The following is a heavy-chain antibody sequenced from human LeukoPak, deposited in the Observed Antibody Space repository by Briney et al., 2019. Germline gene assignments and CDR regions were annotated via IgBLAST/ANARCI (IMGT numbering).Heavy chain of an antibody. D-gene: IGHD6-13*01. CDR3: ARVGYSSSWSPSDY. J-gene: IGHJ4*02. CDR1: GFNFSTYW. V-gene: IGHV3-7*01. Sequence: PGGSLRLSCAASGFNFSTYWMTWVRQVPGKGLEWVANIKDDGSGKYYVDSLKGRFTISRDNAKNSLYLQMNSLRAEDTAVYYCARVGYSSSWSPSDYWGQGALVTVSS. CDR2: IKDDGSGK.